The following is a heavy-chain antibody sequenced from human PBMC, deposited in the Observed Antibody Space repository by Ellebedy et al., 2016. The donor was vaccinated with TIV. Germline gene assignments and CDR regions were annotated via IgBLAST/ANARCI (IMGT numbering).Heavy chain of an antibody. Sequence: GESLKISCAASGFTISDYYMSWIRQAPGKGLEWVSYISSSRNYTDYAYSVKGRFTISRDNAKNSVFLQMNSLRAEDTAVYYSSRDRYQDTVTAPFDSWGRGTLVTVSS. CDR2: ISSSRNYT. D-gene: IGHD4-17*01. CDR3: SRDRYQDTVTAPFDS. V-gene: IGHV3-11*06. CDR1: GFTISDYY. J-gene: IGHJ4*02.